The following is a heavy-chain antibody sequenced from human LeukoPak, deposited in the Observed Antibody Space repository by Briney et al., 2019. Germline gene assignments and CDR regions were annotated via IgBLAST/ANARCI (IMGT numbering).Heavy chain of an antibody. Sequence: PGGSLRLSCAASGFTFNAYAMNWVRQAPGKGLEWVSTISGHGVNTFYADSVRGRFTISRDNSRNTLYLQMNSLRAEDTAEYYCAKIWVIPAEAAGRRSDYWGQGTLVTVSS. D-gene: IGHD6-13*01. CDR2: ISGHGVNT. CDR1: GFTFNAYA. V-gene: IGHV3-23*01. CDR3: AKIWVIPAEAAGRRSDY. J-gene: IGHJ4*02.